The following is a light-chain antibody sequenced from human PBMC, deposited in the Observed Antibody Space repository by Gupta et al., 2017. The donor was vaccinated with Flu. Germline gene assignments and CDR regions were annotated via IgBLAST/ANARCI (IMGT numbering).Light chain of an antibody. CDR1: QAISSD. Sequence: DIQMAQSPSSLAASVGDRVTITCRASQAISSDLGWYQQKPGKAPKRLIYAASYVQSGVPSRFSGSGSGTEFTLTISSLQPEDFATYYCLQHNSLPPTFGQGTKLEIK. CDR3: LQHNSLPPT. V-gene: IGKV1-17*01. J-gene: IGKJ2*01. CDR2: AAS.